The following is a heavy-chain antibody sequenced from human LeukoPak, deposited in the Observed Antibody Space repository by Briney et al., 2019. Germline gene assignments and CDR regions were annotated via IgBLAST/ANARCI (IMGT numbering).Heavy chain of an antibody. CDR2: ISSSSSYI. CDR3: ATDSYCSGGSCYGDFDY. V-gene: IGHV3-21*01. CDR1: GFTFSSYS. J-gene: IGHJ4*02. D-gene: IGHD2-15*01. Sequence: PGGSLRLSCAASGFTFSSYSMNWVRQAPGKGLEWVSSISSSSSYIYYADSVKGRFTISRDNAKNSLYLQMNSLRVEDTAVYYCATDSYCSGGSCYGDFDYWGQGTLVTVSS.